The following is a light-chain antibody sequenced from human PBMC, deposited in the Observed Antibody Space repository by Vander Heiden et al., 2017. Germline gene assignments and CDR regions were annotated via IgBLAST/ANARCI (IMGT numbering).Light chain of an antibody. CDR1: SSDVGGYNY. V-gene: IGLV2-14*01. Sequence: QSALTQPASVSGSPGQSITISCTGTSSDVGGYNYVSWYQQHPGKAPKLMIYDVSNRPSGVSNRFSCSKSGNTASLTISGLQAEDEADYYCSSYTSSSTLEYVFGTGTKVTVL. CDR2: DVS. CDR3: SSYTSSSTLEYV. J-gene: IGLJ1*01.